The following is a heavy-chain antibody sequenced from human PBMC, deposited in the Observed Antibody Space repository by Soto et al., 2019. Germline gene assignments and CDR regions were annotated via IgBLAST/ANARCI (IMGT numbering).Heavy chain of an antibody. CDR2: ISTYDGNT. Sequence: GPVKVSCKASGYSFTIYGITWVRQAPGQGLEWMGWISTYDGNTNYAQNFQGRVSMARDTSTSTAYMELRSLRSDDTAVYYCARDRGRSCIGGTCPFDYWGQGTLVTVSS. CDR3: ARDRGRSCIGGTCPFDY. J-gene: IGHJ4*02. D-gene: IGHD2-15*01. CDR1: GYSFTIYG. V-gene: IGHV1-18*01.